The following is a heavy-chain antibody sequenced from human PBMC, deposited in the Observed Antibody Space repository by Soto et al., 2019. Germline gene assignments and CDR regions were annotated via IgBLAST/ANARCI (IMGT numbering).Heavy chain of an antibody. Sequence: QITLRESGPTLVKPTQTLTLTCTFSGFSLGTSGEGVGWIRQPPRKALEWLATLYWDGDKRYSPSLRSRLTISKDTSKSQVVLTMTNMDAADTATYFCAHRKRTITVATYFDYWGLGSLVTVSS. V-gene: IGHV2-5*02. D-gene: IGHD1-7*01. CDR3: AHRKRTITVATYFDY. CDR2: LYWDGDK. CDR1: GFSLGTSGEG. J-gene: IGHJ4*02.